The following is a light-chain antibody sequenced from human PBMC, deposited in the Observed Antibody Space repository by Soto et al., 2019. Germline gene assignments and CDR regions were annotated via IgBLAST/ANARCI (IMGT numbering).Light chain of an antibody. J-gene: IGKJ4*01. CDR2: DTS. Sequence: EIVMTQSPATLSVSPGERATLSCRASQSVSSDLVWYQQKAGQAPRLLIYDTSTRATGIPARFSGSGSGTEFTLTISSLQSEDXAVXHCQQYXKWPLTFGGGTKVEIK. V-gene: IGKV3-15*01. CDR3: QQYXKWPLT. CDR1: QSVSSD.